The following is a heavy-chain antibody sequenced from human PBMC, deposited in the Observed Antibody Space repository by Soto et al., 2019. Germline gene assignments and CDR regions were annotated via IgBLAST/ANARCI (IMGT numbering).Heavy chain of an antibody. CDR1: GFSLSTSGVG. CDR2: IYWDDDK. D-gene: IGHD1-7*01. J-gene: IGHJ4*02. V-gene: IGHV2-5*02. CDR3: AHRRGWNYAWVD. Sequence: QITLKESGPPLVKPTQTLTLTCTFSGFSLSTSGVGVGWIRQPPGKALEWLALIYWDDDKRYSPSLKSRLTITKDTSKNQVVLTMTNMDPVDTATYYCAHRRGWNYAWVDWGQGTLVTVSS.